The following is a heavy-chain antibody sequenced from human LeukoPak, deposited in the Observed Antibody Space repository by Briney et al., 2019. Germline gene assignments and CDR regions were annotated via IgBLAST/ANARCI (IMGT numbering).Heavy chain of an antibody. Sequence: ASVKVSCKASGYSFTSQGMNWVRQAPGQGLEWMGWINTHSGNPTYAQGFTGRFVFSLDASVSTAYLQISSLKAEDTAIYYCARSRRVVVPSTLNSADDYYYYMDVWGKGTTVTVSS. V-gene: IGHV7-4-1*02. CDR2: INTHSGNP. J-gene: IGHJ6*03. CDR3: ARSRRVVVPSTLNSADDYYYYMDV. CDR1: GYSFTSQG. D-gene: IGHD2-15*01.